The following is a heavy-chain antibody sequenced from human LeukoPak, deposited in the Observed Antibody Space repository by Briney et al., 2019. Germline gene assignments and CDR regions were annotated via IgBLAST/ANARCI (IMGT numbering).Heavy chain of an antibody. CDR2: IIPIFGTA. V-gene: IGHV1-69*05. Sequence: SVKVSCKASGGTFSSYAISWVRQAPGQGLEWMGRIIPIFGTANYAQQFQGRVTITTDESTSTAYMELSSLRSEDTAVYYCARTRYYDFPKTVWFDPWGQGTLVTVSS. CDR3: ARTRYYDFPKTVWFDP. J-gene: IGHJ5*02. CDR1: GGTFSSYA. D-gene: IGHD3-3*01.